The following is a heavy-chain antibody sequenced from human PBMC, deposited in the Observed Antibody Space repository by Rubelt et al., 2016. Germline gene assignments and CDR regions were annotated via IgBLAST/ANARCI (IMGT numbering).Heavy chain of an antibody. V-gene: IGHV4-39*07. Sequence: MYSSGSTYYNPSLKSRVTISVDTSNNQFSLKLSPVTAADTAVYYCARGKFNSNWFDPWGQGTLVTVSS. J-gene: IGHJ5*02. D-gene: IGHD1-1*01. CDR2: MYSSGST. CDR3: ARGKFNSNWFDP.